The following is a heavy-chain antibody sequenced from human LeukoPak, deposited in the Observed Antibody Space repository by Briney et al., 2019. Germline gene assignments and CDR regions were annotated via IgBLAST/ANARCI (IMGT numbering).Heavy chain of an antibody. Sequence: SETLSLTCSVSGGSISVRSYYWGWIRQPLGKGLEWIGTIYYSGSTYYNAPLKSRVTISVDTSKNQFSLKLSSVTAADTAVYYCAREVGYCSDGSCYSGNWFDPWGQGTQVTVSS. CDR2: IYYSGST. D-gene: IGHD2-15*01. V-gene: IGHV4-39*02. J-gene: IGHJ5*02. CDR1: GGSISVRSYY. CDR3: AREVGYCSDGSCYSGNWFDP.